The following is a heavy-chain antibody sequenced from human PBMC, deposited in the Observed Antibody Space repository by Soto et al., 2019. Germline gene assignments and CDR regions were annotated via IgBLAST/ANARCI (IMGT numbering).Heavy chain of an antibody. Sequence: QVQLVQSGAEVKKPGASVKVSCKASGYTFTSYYMHWVRQAPGQGLEWMGIINPSGGSTSYAQKFESGVTLTRDTSTSTVYMALSSRRSEETAVYYCASDIRSGWSFGGQGTLVTVSS. J-gene: IGHJ4*02. D-gene: IGHD6-19*01. V-gene: IGHV1-46*01. CDR3: ASDIRSGWSF. CDR1: GYTFTSYY. CDR2: INPSGGST.